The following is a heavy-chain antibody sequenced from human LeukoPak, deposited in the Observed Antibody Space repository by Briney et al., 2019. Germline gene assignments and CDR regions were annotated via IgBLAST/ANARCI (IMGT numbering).Heavy chain of an antibody. CDR1: GFTFSSSW. CDR3: ARAGQEWFGELGFDS. V-gene: IGHV3-7*03. D-gene: IGHD3-10*01. CDR2: INQDGSEK. J-gene: IGHJ4*02. Sequence: GGSLRLSCAASGFTFSSSWMSWVRQAPGKGLEWVANINQDGSEKYYVDSVKGRFTISRDNAKNSLYLQMNSLRAEDTAVYYCARAGQEWFGELGFDSWGQGTLVTVSS.